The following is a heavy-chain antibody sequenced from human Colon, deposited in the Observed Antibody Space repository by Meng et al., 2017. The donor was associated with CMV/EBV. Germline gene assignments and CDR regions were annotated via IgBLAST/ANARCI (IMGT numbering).Heavy chain of an antibody. J-gene: IGHJ4*02. CDR3: ARGILATVDS. Sequence: QVQLVQSGSELKRPGASVKVSCKTSGYSFTTYAMNWVRQAPGQGLEWMGWINTNTGHPTYAQGFTGRFVFYSDTSVSTAYLQISSLQSGDTAVYYCARGILATVDSWGQGTLVTVSS. D-gene: IGHD5-12*01. CDR1: GYSFTTYA. CDR2: INTNTGHP. V-gene: IGHV7-4-1*02.